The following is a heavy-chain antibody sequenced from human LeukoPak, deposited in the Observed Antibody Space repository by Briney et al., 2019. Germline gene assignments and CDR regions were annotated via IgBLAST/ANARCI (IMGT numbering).Heavy chain of an antibody. J-gene: IGHJ5*02. V-gene: IGHV3-53*01. Sequence: SGGSLRLSCAGSGFTVSSNHMSWVRQAPGKGLEWVSIIYSGGSTYYADSVKGRFTISRDNSENTLYLQMNSLRGEDTAVYYCARDTEYSSGWYTWFDPWGQGTLVTVSS. D-gene: IGHD6-19*01. CDR1: GFTVSSNH. CDR2: IYSGGST. CDR3: ARDTEYSSGWYTWFDP.